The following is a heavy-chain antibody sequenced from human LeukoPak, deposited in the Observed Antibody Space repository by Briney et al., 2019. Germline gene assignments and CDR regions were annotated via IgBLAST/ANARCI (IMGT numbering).Heavy chain of an antibody. J-gene: IGHJ3*02. D-gene: IGHD2-21*01. CDR2: IYYSGST. Sequence: KTSETLSLTCTVSGGSIISYYWSWIRQPPGKGLEWIGYIYYSGSTNYNPSLKSRVTISVDTSKNQFSLKLSSVTAADTAVYYCASNCGVFPPLHHAFDIWGQGTMVTVSS. CDR3: ASNCGVFPPLHHAFDI. V-gene: IGHV4-59*01. CDR1: GGSIISYY.